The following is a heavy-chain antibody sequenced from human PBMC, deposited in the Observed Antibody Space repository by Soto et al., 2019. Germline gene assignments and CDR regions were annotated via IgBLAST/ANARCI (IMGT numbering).Heavy chain of an antibody. CDR1: GFSFSTFA. Sequence: QAGGSLRLSCAASGFSFSTFAMTWVRQAPGKGLEWVSTIISTGISTYYADSVKGRFTISRANSKNTLYLQMNSLRAEDSAVYYCAKGNYGDYGGFDPWGQGTLVTVSS. CDR2: IISTGIST. D-gene: IGHD4-17*01. J-gene: IGHJ5*02. V-gene: IGHV3-23*01. CDR3: AKGNYGDYGGFDP.